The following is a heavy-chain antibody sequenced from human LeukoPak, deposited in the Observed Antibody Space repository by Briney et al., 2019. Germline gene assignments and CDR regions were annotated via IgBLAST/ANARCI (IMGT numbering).Heavy chain of an antibody. J-gene: IGHJ4*02. Sequence: SETLSLTCTVSGGSISSYYWSWIRQPPGKGLEWIGYIYYSGSTNYNPSLKSRVTISVDTSKNQFSLKLGSVTAADTAVYFCARVSYQEGVDYWGQGTLVTVSS. CDR2: IYYSGST. CDR1: GGSISSYY. CDR3: ARVSYQEGVDY. V-gene: IGHV4-59*01. D-gene: IGHD2-2*01.